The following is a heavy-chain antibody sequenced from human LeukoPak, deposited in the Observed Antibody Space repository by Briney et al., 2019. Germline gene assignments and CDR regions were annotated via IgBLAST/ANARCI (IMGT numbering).Heavy chain of an antibody. D-gene: IGHD6-13*01. J-gene: IGHJ4*02. CDR2: ISGSATNT. Sequence: PGGSLRLSCVASGFTFSSYAMNWVRQAPGKGLEWVSGISGSATNTYYADSVKGRFTISRDNSKDTLYLQMNGLRAEDTAVYFCAKQSAGSAAWYSLHYDFWGQGTLVTVSS. V-gene: IGHV3-23*01. CDR1: GFTFSSYA. CDR3: AKQSAGSAAWYSLHYDF.